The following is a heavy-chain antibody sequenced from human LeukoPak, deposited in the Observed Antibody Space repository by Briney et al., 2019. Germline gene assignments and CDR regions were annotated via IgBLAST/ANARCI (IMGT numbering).Heavy chain of an antibody. Sequence: SVKVSCKASGGTFSSYAISWVRQAPGQGLEWMGRIIPILGIANYAQKFQGRVTITADKSTSTAYMELSSLRSEDTAVYYCASPAAAGTLGVFDIGGKGKRVTFS. CDR3: ASPAAAGTLGVFDI. V-gene: IGHV1-69*04. CDR2: IIPILGIA. J-gene: IGHJ3*02. D-gene: IGHD6-13*01. CDR1: GGTFSSYA.